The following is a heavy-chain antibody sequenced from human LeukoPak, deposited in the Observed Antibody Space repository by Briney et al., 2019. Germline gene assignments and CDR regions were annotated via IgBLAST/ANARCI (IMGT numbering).Heavy chain of an antibody. CDR1: GGSISSSSYH. CDR2: IYYSGST. D-gene: IGHD3-10*01. Sequence: SETLSLTCTVSGGSISSSSYHWGWIRQPPGKGLEWIGSIYYSGSTYYNPSLKSRVTISVDTSKNQFSLKLSSVTAADTAVYYCARPGRFGELLFGAFDIWGQGTMVTVSS. V-gene: IGHV4-39*01. CDR3: ARPGRFGELLFGAFDI. J-gene: IGHJ3*02.